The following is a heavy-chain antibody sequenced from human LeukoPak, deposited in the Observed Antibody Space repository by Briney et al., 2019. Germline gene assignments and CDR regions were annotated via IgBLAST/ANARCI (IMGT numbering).Heavy chain of an antibody. Sequence: NPSETLSLTCTVSGGSISSSSYYWGWIRQPPGKGLEWIGSIYYSGSTYYNPSLKGRVTISVDTSKNQFSLKLSSVTAADTAVYYCARDDGGYSYGSGEDLGFDYWGQGTLVTVSS. CDR1: GGSISSSSYY. D-gene: IGHD5-18*01. CDR3: ARDDGGYSYGSGEDLGFDY. J-gene: IGHJ4*02. CDR2: IYYSGST. V-gene: IGHV4-39*07.